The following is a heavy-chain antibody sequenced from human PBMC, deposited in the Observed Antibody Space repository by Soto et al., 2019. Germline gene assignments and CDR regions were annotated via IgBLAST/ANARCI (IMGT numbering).Heavy chain of an antibody. V-gene: IGHV2-5*02. J-gene: IGHJ4*02. CDR3: AHRVLRTVFGLVTTTAIYFDF. CDR2: IYWDDDK. CDR1: GFSLTTNGVG. Sequence: QITLNETGPTLVKPTQTLTLTCTFSGFSLTTNGVGVGWIRKSPGKAPEWLALIYWDDDKRYSPSLKSRLTITKDTSKNHVVLTMANLAPADTATYYCAHRVLRTVFGLVTTTAIYFDFWGQGTPVAVSS. D-gene: IGHD3-3*01.